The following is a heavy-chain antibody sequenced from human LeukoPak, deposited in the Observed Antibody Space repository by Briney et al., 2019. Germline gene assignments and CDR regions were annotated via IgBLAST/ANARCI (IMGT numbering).Heavy chain of an antibody. CDR1: GFTFSSYA. Sequence: GGSLRLSCAASGFTFSSYAMSWVRQAPGKGLEWVSAISGSGGSTYYADSVKGRFTISRDNSKNTLYLQMNSLRAEDTAVYYCAKDQLRIAVAGGAFHIWGQGTMVTVSS. J-gene: IGHJ3*02. V-gene: IGHV3-23*01. CDR2: ISGSGGST. D-gene: IGHD6-19*01. CDR3: AKDQLRIAVAGGAFHI.